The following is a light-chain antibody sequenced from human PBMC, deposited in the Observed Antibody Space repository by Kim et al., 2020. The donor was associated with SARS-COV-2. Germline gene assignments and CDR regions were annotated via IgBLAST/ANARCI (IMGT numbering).Light chain of an antibody. CDR3: NSRDSSGNHVV. Sequence: SSELTKDPAVSVALGQTVRITCQGDSLRRYYASWYQQKPGQAPVLVIYGKNNRPSGIPDRFSGSSSGNTASLTITGAQAEDEADYYCNSRDSSGNHVVFGGGTRLTVL. CDR1: SLRRYY. V-gene: IGLV3-19*01. CDR2: GKN. J-gene: IGLJ2*01.